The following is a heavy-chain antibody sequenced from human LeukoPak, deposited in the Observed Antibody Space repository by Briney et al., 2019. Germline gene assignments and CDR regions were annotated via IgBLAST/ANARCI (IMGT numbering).Heavy chain of an antibody. CDR3: ARDRSGAFDY. D-gene: IGHD3-3*01. V-gene: IGHV1-2*06. CDR1: GYTFTGYY. J-gene: IGHJ4*02. CDR2: INPNSGGT. Sequence: ASVKVSCKASGYTFTGYYMHWVRQAPGQGLEWMGRINPNSGGTNYAQKFQGRVTITADESTSTAYMELSSLRSEDTAVYYCARDRSGAFDYWGQGTLVTVSS.